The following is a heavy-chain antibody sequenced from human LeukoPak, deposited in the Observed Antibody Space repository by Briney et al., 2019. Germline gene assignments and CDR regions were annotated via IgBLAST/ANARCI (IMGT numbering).Heavy chain of an antibody. D-gene: IGHD3-22*01. CDR2: MSSSGYHT. V-gene: IGHV3-23*01. Sequence: GRSLRLSCAASGFIFNNYGMHWVRQAPGKGLEWVSAMSSSGYHTYYADSVKGRFTISRDNSKNTLYLQMNSLRVEDTAVYYCAKSNGYFEYWGQGTLVPVSS. J-gene: IGHJ4*02. CDR1: GFIFNNYG. CDR3: AKSNGYFEY.